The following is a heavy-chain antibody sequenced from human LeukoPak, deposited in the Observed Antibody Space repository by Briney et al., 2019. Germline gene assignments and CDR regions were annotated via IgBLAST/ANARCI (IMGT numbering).Heavy chain of an antibody. Sequence: SETLSLTCAVYGGSFSGYYWSWIRQPPGKGLEWIGEINHSGSTNYNPSLKSRVTISVDTSKNQFSLKLSSVTAADTAVYYCARRNYYDSSGYFDYWGQGTLVTVSS. CDR1: GGSFSGYY. V-gene: IGHV4-34*01. CDR3: ARRNYYDSSGYFDY. J-gene: IGHJ4*02. CDR2: INHSGST. D-gene: IGHD3-22*01.